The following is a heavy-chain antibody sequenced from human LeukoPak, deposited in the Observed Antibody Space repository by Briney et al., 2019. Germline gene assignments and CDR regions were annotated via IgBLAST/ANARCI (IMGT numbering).Heavy chain of an antibody. V-gene: IGHV1-24*01. CDR2: FDPEDGET. J-gene: IGHJ5*02. CDR3: ARDIAFDPNWFDP. CDR1: GYTLTELS. Sequence: GASVKVSCKVSGYTLTELSMHWVRQAPGKGLEWMGGFDPEDGETIYAQKFQGRVTITADESTSTAYMELSSLRSEDTAVYYCARDIAFDPNWFDPWGQGTLVTVSS. D-gene: IGHD3-16*01.